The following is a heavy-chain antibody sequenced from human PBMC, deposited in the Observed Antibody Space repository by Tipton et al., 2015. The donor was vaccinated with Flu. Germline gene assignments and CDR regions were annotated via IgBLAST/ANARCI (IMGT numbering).Heavy chain of an antibody. V-gene: IGHV4-61*02. CDR1: GDSISSGSYY. CDR3: ARGSGSRTYMIFDF. D-gene: IGHD3-10*01. J-gene: IGHJ4*02. CDR2: MYTTGTT. Sequence: TLSLTCSVSGDSISSGSYYWSWIRQPAGKGLEWIGRMYTTGTTKYNPSLKSRVTMSIDTSKEQFSLKLTSVTAADTAVYFCARGSGSRTYMIFDFWGQGTQVTVSS.